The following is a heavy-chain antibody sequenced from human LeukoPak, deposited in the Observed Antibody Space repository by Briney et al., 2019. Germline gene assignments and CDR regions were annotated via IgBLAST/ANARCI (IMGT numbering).Heavy chain of an antibody. Sequence: GGSLRLSCAASGFTFSRYVMSWVRQAPGKGLEWVSATSGSGGSTYYADPVKGRFTISRDNSKNTLYLQMNSLRADDTAVYYCAGIWGPSSSWPWGFDYWGQGALVTVSS. V-gene: IGHV3-23*01. CDR2: TSGSGGST. J-gene: IGHJ4*02. D-gene: IGHD3-22*01. CDR1: GFTFSRYV. CDR3: AGIWGPSSSWPWGFDY.